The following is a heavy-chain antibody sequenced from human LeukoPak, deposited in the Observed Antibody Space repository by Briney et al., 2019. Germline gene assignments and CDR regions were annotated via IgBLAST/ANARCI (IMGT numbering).Heavy chain of an antibody. V-gene: IGHV4-59*01. J-gene: IGHJ5*02. CDR2: IYYSGST. CDR1: GGSINAYY. CDR3: ARVLGPMDWLFDP. Sequence: SETLSLTCTVSGGSINAYYWSWIRQTPGKGLEWIGHIYYSGSTNYNPSLKNRVSISVDTSKNQFSLKLKSVTAADTALYYCARVLGPMDWLFDPWGQGILVTVSS. D-gene: IGHD3-3*01.